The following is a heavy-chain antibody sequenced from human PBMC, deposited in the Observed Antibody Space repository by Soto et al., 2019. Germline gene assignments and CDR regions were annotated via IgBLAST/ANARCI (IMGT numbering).Heavy chain of an antibody. D-gene: IGHD3-16*01. J-gene: IGHJ6*02. CDR1: GFIVSSKY. CDR2: IYTGGST. Sequence: EVQMVETGGGLSQPGGSLRLSCAVSGFIVSSKYMTWVRQAPGKGLEWVSVIYTGGSTHYADSARGRFTISRDSSKNTLYLQMNSLRAEDAAVNYCTPYTGYGMDVWCQGTTVTVSS. V-gene: IGHV3-53*02. CDR3: TPYTGYGMDV.